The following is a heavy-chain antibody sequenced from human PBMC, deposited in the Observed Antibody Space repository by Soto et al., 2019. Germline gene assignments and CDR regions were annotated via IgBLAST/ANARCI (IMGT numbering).Heavy chain of an antibody. D-gene: IGHD3-16*01. CDR3: ARGLTMGALPPHFHR. Sequence: QVQLQESGPGLVKPSETLSLTCSVSGGSVNDGNFYWNWIRQSPGKGLVGIVYIHHSGISNYNPSPSSRVTISVDTSKNEFAPTLNSVTAADTAVYYWARGLTMGALPPHFHRWPQGTHVSVSS. J-gene: IGHJ5*02. V-gene: IGHV4-61*01. CDR2: IHHSGIS. CDR1: GGSVNDGNFY.